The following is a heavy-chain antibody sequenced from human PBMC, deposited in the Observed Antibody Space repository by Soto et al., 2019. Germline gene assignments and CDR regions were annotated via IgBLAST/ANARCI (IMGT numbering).Heavy chain of an antibody. D-gene: IGHD3-9*01. CDR1: GGSFSTYV. CDR3: ARALRYICRSYEAFDI. CDR2: IIPISGTS. V-gene: IGHV1-69*13. Sequence: ASVKVSCKASGGSFSTYVIAWVRQAPGQGLEWMGGIIPISGTSNYAQKYQGRVAIIADESTNTVYMELSSLRSDDTSLYYCARALRYICRSYEAFDIWGQGSMVTVSS. J-gene: IGHJ3*02.